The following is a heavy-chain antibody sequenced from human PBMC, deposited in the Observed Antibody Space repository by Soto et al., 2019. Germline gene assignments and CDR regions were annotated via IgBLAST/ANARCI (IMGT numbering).Heavy chain of an antibody. D-gene: IGHD2-8*02. CDR2: INHSGST. V-gene: IGHV4-34*01. Sequence: PSETLSLTCAVYGGSFSGYYWTWIRQPPGTGLEWIGEINHSGSTNYNPSLKSRVTISVDTSKNQFSLKLTSVTAADTAVYYCGRDKNTGLFDYWGQGTLDTGSS. CDR1: GGSFSGYY. J-gene: IGHJ4*02. CDR3: GRDKNTGLFDY.